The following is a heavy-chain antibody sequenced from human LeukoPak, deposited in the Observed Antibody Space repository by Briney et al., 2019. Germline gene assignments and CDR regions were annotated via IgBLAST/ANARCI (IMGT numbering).Heavy chain of an antibody. CDR2: IHDSGST. CDR3: ARDTGHLGATTSRGGWFDP. V-gene: IGHV4-30-4*07. CDR1: GDSISSGGYS. J-gene: IGHJ5*02. D-gene: IGHD1-26*01. Sequence: PSETLSLTCAVSGDSISSGGYSWSWIRQTPGKGLEWIAYIHDSGSTYNNPSLKTRLSISIDTSKNQFSLKLSSVTAADTAVYYCARDTGHLGATTSRGGWFDPWGQGTLVTVSS.